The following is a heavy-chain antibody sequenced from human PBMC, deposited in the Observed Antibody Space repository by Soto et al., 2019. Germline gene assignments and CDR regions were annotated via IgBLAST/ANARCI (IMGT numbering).Heavy chain of an antibody. D-gene: IGHD3-10*01. Sequence: GGSLRLSCVASGFTFSSYWMTWVRQTPGKGLECVANIRQDGSEKYYADSVKGRFTISRDNAKNSLYLQMNSLRVEDSAVYYCARQTRAPESWGQGTLVTVSS. CDR3: ARQTRAPES. V-gene: IGHV3-7*03. J-gene: IGHJ5*02. CDR2: IRQDGSEK. CDR1: GFTFSSYW.